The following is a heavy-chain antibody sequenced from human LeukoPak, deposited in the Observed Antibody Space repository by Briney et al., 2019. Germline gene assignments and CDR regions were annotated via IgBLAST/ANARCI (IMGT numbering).Heavy chain of an antibody. D-gene: IGHD5-18*01. V-gene: IGHV1-69*13. Sequence: GASVKVSCKASGGTFSSYAISWVRQAPGQGLEWMGGIIPIFGTANYAQKFQGRVTITADESTSTAYMELSSLRSEDTAVYYCAFADSYGYDFDYWGEGTLVTVSS. CDR3: AFADSYGYDFDY. J-gene: IGHJ4*02. CDR1: GGTFSSYA. CDR2: IIPIFGTA.